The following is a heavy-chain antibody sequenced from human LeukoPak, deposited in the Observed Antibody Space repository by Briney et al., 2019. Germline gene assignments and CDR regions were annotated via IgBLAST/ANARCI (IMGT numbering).Heavy chain of an antibody. CDR3: TTDPDYVWGSYNY. CDR2: IKSKTDGGTT. D-gene: IGHD3-16*01. V-gene: IGHV3-15*01. J-gene: IGHJ4*02. CDR1: GFTFSGYT. Sequence: GGSLRLSCAASGFTFSGYTMNWVRQAPGKGLEWVGRIKSKTDGGTTDYAAPVKGRFTISRDDSKNTLYLQMNSLKTEDTAVYYCTTDPDYVWGSYNYWGQGTLVTVSS.